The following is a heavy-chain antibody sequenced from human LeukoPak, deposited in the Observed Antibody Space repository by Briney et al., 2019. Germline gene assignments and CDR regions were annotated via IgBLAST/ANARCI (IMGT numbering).Heavy chain of an antibody. CDR1: GFTVSSNY. CDR3: AKTSGSYFAGFDC. CDR2: IYSGGST. Sequence: GGSLRLSCAASGFTVSSNYMSWVRQAPGKGLEWVSVIYSGGSTYYADSVKGRFTISKDNSKNTLYLQMNSLRAEDTAVYYCAKTSGSYFAGFDCWGQGTLVTVSS. D-gene: IGHD3-22*01. V-gene: IGHV3-53*01. J-gene: IGHJ4*02.